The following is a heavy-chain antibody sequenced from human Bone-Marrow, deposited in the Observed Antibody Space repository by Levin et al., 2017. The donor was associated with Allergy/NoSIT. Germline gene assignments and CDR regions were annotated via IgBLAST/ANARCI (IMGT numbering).Heavy chain of an antibody. D-gene: IGHD3/OR15-3a*01. V-gene: IGHV3-30*18. Sequence: GGSLRLSCAVSGFTISNYGMHWVRQTPGKGLEWVALISYDGSNKYYVDSVRGRFFISRDNSKNTVYLQMNSLRTEDTATYYCAKDLKGYGFWSGYYTEDYWGQGTPVTVSP. CDR1: GFTISNYG. CDR3: AKDLKGYGFWSGYYTEDY. J-gene: IGHJ4*02. CDR2: ISYDGSNK.